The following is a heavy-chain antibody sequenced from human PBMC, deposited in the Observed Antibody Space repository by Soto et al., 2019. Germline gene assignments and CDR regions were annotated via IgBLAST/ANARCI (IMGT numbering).Heavy chain of an antibody. D-gene: IGHD3-16*01. V-gene: IGHV4-30-2*01. J-gene: IGHJ4*02. CDR3: ARSRGIMSPYDY. CDR2: IYRGGST. CDR1: GGSVSSDGYS. Sequence: SDTLSLTCALPGGSVSSDGYSCSWLRQTPGKGLFWFGNIYRGGSTYLNPSLQSRVIISIDTSKNHFSLRLSSVTAADTAVYYCARSRGIMSPYDYWGQGILVTVS.